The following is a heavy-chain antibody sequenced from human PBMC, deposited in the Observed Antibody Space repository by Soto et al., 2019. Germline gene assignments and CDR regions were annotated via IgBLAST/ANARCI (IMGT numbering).Heavy chain of an antibody. J-gene: IGHJ4*02. CDR2: ISYSGRT. V-gene: IGHV4-39*01. D-gene: IGHD3-10*01. Sequence: SETLSLTCTVSGASIITDNYFWVWIRQSPRRGLELIGSISYSGRTYDNPSLQSRVTISIDASKNQFSLKLASVTTADTAVYYCARKQAGYFYGIDYWGQGTLVTVSS. CDR1: GASIITDNYF. CDR3: ARKQAGYFYGIDY.